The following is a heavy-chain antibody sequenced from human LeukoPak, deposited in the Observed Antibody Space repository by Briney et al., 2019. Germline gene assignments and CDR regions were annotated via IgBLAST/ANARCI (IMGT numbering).Heavy chain of an antibody. CDR3: ARYRFGAIYFDY. CDR2: IYYSGST. V-gene: IGHV4-39*01. D-gene: IGHD3-10*01. CDR1: GGSISSSSYY. Sequence: SETLSLTCTVSGGSISSSSYYWGWIRQPPGKGLEWIGSIYYSGSTYYNPSLKSRVTISVDTSKNQFSLKLSSVTAADTAVYYCARYRFGAIYFDYWGQGTLVTVSS. J-gene: IGHJ4*02.